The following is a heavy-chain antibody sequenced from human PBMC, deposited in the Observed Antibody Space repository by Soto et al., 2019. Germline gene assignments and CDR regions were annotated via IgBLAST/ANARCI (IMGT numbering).Heavy chain of an antibody. CDR1: GGTFSNHA. V-gene: IGHV1-69*13. CDR2: IIPLSGTT. D-gene: IGHD3-22*01. CDR3: ARGFYYDSSGYYDGPFDY. J-gene: IGHJ4*02. Sequence: ASVKVSCKASGGTFSNHAISWVRQAPGQGPEWMGGIIPLSGTTNYAQKFQGRVTITADESMTTAYMELRSLRSDDTAVYYCARGFYYDSSGYYDGPFDYWGQGTLVTVSS.